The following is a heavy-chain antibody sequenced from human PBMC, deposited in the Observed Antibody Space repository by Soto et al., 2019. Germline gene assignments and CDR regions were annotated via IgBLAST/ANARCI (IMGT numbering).Heavy chain of an antibody. CDR3: ARGRRGGVMRYGMDV. CDR2: IIPIFGTA. D-gene: IGHD3-16*01. Sequence: GASVKFSCKASGGTFSSYAISWVRQAPGQGLEWMGGIIPIFGTANYAQKFQGRVTITADESTSTAYMELSSLRSEDTAVYYCARGRRGGVMRYGMDVWGQGTTVTVSS. CDR1: GGTFSSYA. J-gene: IGHJ6*02. V-gene: IGHV1-69*13.